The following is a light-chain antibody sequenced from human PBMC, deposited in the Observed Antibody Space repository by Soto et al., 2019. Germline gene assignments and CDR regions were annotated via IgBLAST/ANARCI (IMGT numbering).Light chain of an antibody. CDR2: DAS. J-gene: IGKJ4*01. CDR3: QQYGSSPLT. CDR1: QSVSSSY. V-gene: IGKV3-20*01. Sequence: EIVLTQSPGTLSLSPGERATLTCRASQSVSSSYLAWYQQRPGQAPRLLIYDASRWATDIPDRFSGSGSGTDFTLTISRLEPEDFAVYSCQQYGSSPLTFGGGTKVEIK.